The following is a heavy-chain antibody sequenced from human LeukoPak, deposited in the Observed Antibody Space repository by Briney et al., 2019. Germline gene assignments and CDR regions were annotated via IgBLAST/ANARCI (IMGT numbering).Heavy chain of an antibody. Sequence: GGSLRLSCAASGFTFSNAWMSWVRQAPGKGLEWVGRIKSKTDGGTTDYAAPVKGRFTISRDDSKNTLYLQMNSLKTEDTAVYYCARDKIEAAVSGSLFDHWGQGTLVTVSS. CDR2: IKSKTDGGTT. CDR1: GFTFSNAW. CDR3: ARDKIEAAVSGSLFDH. J-gene: IGHJ5*02. D-gene: IGHD6-13*01. V-gene: IGHV3-15*01.